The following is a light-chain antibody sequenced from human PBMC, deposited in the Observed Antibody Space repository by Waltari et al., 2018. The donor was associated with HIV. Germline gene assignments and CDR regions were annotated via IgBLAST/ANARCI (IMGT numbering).Light chain of an antibody. CDR3: YSTDRIVNDWVL. V-gene: IGLV3-10*01. CDR1: ARPRKY. Sequence: SYDLTQQPSVAVCPGRTARITCSGDARPRKYAFWYQQKSGQAPCLVIYEDRKRPSGMPVSFSGSRSGTMATLTIGGAQVVDAGHYYCYSTDRIVNDWVLFGGGPNLPVL. J-gene: IGLJ2*01. CDR2: EDR.